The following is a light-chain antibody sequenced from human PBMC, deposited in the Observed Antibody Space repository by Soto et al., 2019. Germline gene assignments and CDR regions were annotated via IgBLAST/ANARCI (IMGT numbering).Light chain of an antibody. CDR1: SSDVGGYNY. V-gene: IGLV2-8*01. CDR3: CSFAGSYSYV. J-gene: IGLJ1*01. Sequence: QSALTQPASVSGSPGQSITISCTGTSSDVGGYNYVSWYQQHPGKAPKLMIYEVTERPSGVPDRFSGSKSGNTASLTISGLQAEDEADYSCCSFAGSYSYVFGTATKVTVL. CDR2: EVT.